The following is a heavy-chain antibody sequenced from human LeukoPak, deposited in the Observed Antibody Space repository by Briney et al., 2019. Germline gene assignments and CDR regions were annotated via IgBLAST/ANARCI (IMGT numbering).Heavy chain of an antibody. D-gene: IGHD3-3*01. CDR2: INPNSGGA. V-gene: IGHV1-2*06. Sequence: ASVKVSCKASGYTFTGYYMHWVRQAPGQGLEWMGRINPNSGGANYAQKFQGRVTMTRDTSISTAYMELSRLRSDDTAVYYCARQGETYYDFWSGYYTPPSFDYWGQGTLVTVSS. J-gene: IGHJ4*02. CDR1: GYTFTGYY. CDR3: ARQGETYYDFWSGYYTPPSFDY.